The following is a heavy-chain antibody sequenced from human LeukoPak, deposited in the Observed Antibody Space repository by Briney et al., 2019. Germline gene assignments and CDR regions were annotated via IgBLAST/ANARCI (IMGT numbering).Heavy chain of an antibody. Sequence: GGSLRLSCAASGFTVSSNYMSWVRQAPGKGLEWVSVIYSGGSTYYADSVKGRFTISRDNSKNTLYLQMNSLRADDTAVYYCSKHGVYSNNWGAFDMWGQGTMVSVSS. CDR3: SKHGVYSNNWGAFDM. CDR1: GFTVSSNY. CDR2: IYSGGST. J-gene: IGHJ3*02. D-gene: IGHD6-13*01. V-gene: IGHV3-66*04.